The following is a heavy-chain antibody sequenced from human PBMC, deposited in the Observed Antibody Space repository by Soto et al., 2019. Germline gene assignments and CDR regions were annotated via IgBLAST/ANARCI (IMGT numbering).Heavy chain of an antibody. CDR2: ISYDGSNK. D-gene: IGHD6-13*01. CDR3: ARDKQQFSGDYYYGMDV. V-gene: IGHV3-30-3*01. CDR1: GFTFSSYA. Sequence: ESGGGVVQPGRSLRLSCAASGFTFSSYAMHWVRQAPGKGLEWVAVISYDGSNKYYADSVKGRFTISRDNSKNTLYLQMNSLRAEDTAVYYCARDKQQFSGDYYYGMDVWGQGTTVTVSS. J-gene: IGHJ6*02.